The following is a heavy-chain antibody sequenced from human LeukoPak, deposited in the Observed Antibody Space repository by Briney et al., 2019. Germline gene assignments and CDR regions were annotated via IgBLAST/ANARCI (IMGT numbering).Heavy chain of an antibody. D-gene: IGHD3-16*02. Sequence: GGSLRLSCAASGFTFSSYEMNWVRQAPGKGLEWVSYISSSGSTIYYADSVKGRFTISRDNAKNSLYLQMNSLRAEDTAVYHCARSLYDYVWGSYRPLDWWGQGTLVTVSS. V-gene: IGHV3-48*03. J-gene: IGHJ4*02. CDR2: ISSSGSTI. CDR3: ARSLYDYVWGSYRPLDW. CDR1: GFTFSSYE.